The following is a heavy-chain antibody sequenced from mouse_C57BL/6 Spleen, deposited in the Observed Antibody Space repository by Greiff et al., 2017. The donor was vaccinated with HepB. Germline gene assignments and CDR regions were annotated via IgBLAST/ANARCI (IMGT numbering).Heavy chain of an antibody. CDR1: GYTFTSYW. V-gene: IGHV1-50*01. CDR2: IDPSDSYT. Sequence: QVQLQQPGAELVKPGASVKLSCKASGYTFTSYWMQWVKQRPGQGLEWIGEIDPSDSYTNYNQKFKGKATLTVDTSSSTAYMQLSSLTSEDSAVYYCASRSDGYSLDYWGQGTTLTVSS. J-gene: IGHJ2*01. D-gene: IGHD2-3*01. CDR3: ASRSDGYSLDY.